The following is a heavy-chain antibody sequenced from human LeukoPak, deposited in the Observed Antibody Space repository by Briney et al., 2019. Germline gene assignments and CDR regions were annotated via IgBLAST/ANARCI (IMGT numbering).Heavy chain of an antibody. V-gene: IGHV4-34*01. Sequence: PSETLSLTCAVYGGSFSGYYWSWIRQPPGKGLEWIGEINHSGSTNYNPSLKSRVTISVDTSKNQFSLKLSSVTAADTAVYYCARVPHVYVDIVATIYSDYYYYMDVWGKGTTVTVSS. CDR1: GGSFSGYY. CDR3: ARVPHVYVDIVATIYSDYYYYMDV. CDR2: INHSGST. D-gene: IGHD5-12*01. J-gene: IGHJ6*03.